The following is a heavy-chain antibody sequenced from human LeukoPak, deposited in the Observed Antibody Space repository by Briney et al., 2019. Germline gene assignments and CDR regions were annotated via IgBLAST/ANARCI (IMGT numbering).Heavy chain of an antibody. J-gene: IGHJ4*02. CDR3: ARVGIAAAGTPQGGSSY. Sequence: ASVRVSCKASGYTFTSYGIRWVRQAPGQGLEWMGWISAYNGNTNYAQKLQGRVTITTDTSTSTAYMELRSLRSDDTAVYYCARVGIAAAGTPQGGSSYWGQGTLVTVSS. CDR1: GYTFTSYG. D-gene: IGHD6-13*01. CDR2: ISAYNGNT. V-gene: IGHV1-18*01.